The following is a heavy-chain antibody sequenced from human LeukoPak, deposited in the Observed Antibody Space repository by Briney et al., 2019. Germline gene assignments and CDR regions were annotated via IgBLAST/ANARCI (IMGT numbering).Heavy chain of an antibody. J-gene: IGHJ4*02. D-gene: IGHD6-13*01. CDR1: GYTFTSYY. CDR2: INPSGGST. V-gene: IGHV1-46*01. CDR3: ATEPPDSRSGGLDY. Sequence: ASVKVSCKASGYTFTSYYMHWVRQAPGQGLEWMGIINPSGGSTSYAQNIQGRVNMTKDTFTSTVYMELSRLRSEETGVYYCATEPPDSRSGGLDYWGQGTLVTVSS.